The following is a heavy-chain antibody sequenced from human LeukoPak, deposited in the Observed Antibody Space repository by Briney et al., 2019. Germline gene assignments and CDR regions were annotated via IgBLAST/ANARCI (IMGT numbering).Heavy chain of an antibody. D-gene: IGHD4-17*01. J-gene: IGHJ5*02. CDR1: GFTFSSYA. Sequence: PGGSLRLSCAASGFTFSSYAMHWVRQAPGKGLEWVAVISYDGSNKYYADSVKGRFTISRDNSKNTLYLQMNSLRAEDTAVYYCARDIRYGDYAGWFDPWGQGTLVTVSS. V-gene: IGHV3-30-3*01. CDR2: ISYDGSNK. CDR3: ARDIRYGDYAGWFDP.